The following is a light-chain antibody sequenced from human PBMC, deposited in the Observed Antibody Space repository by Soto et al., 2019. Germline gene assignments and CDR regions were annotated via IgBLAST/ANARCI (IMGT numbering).Light chain of an antibody. CDR2: DAS. V-gene: IGKV1-9*01. CDR3: QQLDSYPIT. CDR1: QGISSF. J-gene: IGKJ5*01. Sequence: DIQLTQSPSFLSASVGDRVTITCRASQGISSFLAWYQEKPGEAPKLLIYDASTLQSGVPSRFGGSGSGTEFTLTISSLQPEDFATYYCQQLDSYPITFGQGTRLEMK.